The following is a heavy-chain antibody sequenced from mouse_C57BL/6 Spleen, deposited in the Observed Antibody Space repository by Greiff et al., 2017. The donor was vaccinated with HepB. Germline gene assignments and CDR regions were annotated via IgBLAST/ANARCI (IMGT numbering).Heavy chain of an antibody. Sequence: QVQLQQSGPELVKPGASVKISCKASGYAFSSSWMNWVKQRPGKGLEWIGRIYPGDGDTNYNGKFKGKATLTADKSSSTAYMQLSSLTSEDSAVYFCARGDGNYVGAMDYWGQGTSVTVSS. D-gene: IGHD2-1*01. V-gene: IGHV1-82*01. CDR1: GYAFSSSW. J-gene: IGHJ4*01. CDR3: ARGDGNYVGAMDY. CDR2: IYPGDGDT.